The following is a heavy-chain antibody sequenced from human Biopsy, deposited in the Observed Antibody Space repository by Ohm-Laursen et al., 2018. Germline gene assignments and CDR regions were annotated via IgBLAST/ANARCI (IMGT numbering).Heavy chain of an antibody. J-gene: IGHJ3*02. CDR2: IGGSGGSP. V-gene: IGHV3-23*01. CDR1: GFTFRSYA. CDR3: AKAPCTQFGSGACHDPFDK. Sequence: GSLRLSCTASGFTFRSYAMSWVRQAPGKGLEWVSGIGGSGGSPYYADSVRGRFTISRDNSESTLYLQMNSLRADDTAVYHCAKAPCTQFGSGACHDPFDKWGQGTTVTVSS. D-gene: IGHD3-10*01.